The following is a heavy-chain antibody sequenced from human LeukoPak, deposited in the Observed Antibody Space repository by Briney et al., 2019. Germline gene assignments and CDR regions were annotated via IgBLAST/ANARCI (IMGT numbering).Heavy chain of an antibody. CDR3: ARQKPSTFRQYGRGRPLDS. D-gene: IGHD4-11*01. CDR1: GGSISSGGYY. CDR2: IYHSGST. V-gene: IGHV4-30-2*01. J-gene: IGHJ4*02. Sequence: SQTLSLTCTVSGGSISSGGYYWSWIRQPPGKGLEWIGYIYHSGSTYYNPSLKSRVTISVDRSKTQFSLKLSSVSAADTAVYYCARQKPSTFRQYGRGRPLDSWGQGTLVTVSS.